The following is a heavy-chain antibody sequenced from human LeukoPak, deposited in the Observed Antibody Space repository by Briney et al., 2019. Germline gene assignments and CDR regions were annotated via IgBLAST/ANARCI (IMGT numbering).Heavy chain of an antibody. J-gene: IGHJ4*02. Sequence: ASVKVSCKASGYTFTGYYMHWVRQAPGQGLEWMGWISAYNGNTNYAQKLQGRVTMTTDTSTSTAYMELRSLRSDDTAVYYCARRVCSGGSCYGDYWGQGTLVTVSS. D-gene: IGHD2-15*01. V-gene: IGHV1-18*04. CDR1: GYTFTGYY. CDR2: ISAYNGNT. CDR3: ARRVCSGGSCYGDY.